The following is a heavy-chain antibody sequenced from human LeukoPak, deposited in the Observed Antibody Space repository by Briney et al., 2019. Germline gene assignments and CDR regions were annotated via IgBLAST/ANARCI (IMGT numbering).Heavy chain of an antibody. V-gene: IGHV3-30-3*01. CDR2: ISYDGSNK. D-gene: IGHD3-3*01. CDR3: ARASDYDFWSGPLYGMDV. CDR1: GFTFSSYA. J-gene: IGHJ6*02. Sequence: GGSLRLSCAASGFTFSSYAMHWVRQAPGKGLEWVAVISYDGSNKYYAGSVKGRFTISRDNSKNTLYLQMNSLRAEDTAVYYCARASDYDFWSGPLYGMDVWGQGTTVTVSS.